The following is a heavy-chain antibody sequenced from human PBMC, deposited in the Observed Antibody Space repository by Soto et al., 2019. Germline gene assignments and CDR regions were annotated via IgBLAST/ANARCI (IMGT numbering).Heavy chain of an antibody. CDR3: ARHGGEQPLYD. Sequence: QLQLQESGPGLVKPSETLSLTCTVSGGSISSSSYYWGWIRQPPGKGLEWIGSIYYSGSTYYNPSLKSRVTIAAYTSKNQFSLKLSSVTAADTAVYYCARHGGEQPLYDWGQGTLVTVSS. CDR1: GGSISSSSYY. J-gene: IGHJ4*02. V-gene: IGHV4-39*01. D-gene: IGHD3-10*01. CDR2: IYYSGST.